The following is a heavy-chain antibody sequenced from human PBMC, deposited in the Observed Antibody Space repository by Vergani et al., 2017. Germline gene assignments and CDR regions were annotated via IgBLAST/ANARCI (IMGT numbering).Heavy chain of an antibody. CDR3: ARDSGWYIMSPDY. CDR1: GFTFSTYS. D-gene: IGHD6-19*01. Sequence: EVQLVESGGGLVQPGGSLRLSCAASGFTFSTYSMNWVRQAPGKGLEWVSYISSSSSTIYYADSVKGRFTISRDKAKKSLYLQMNSLRAEDTAMYYCARDSGWYIMSPDYWGQGTLVTVSS. J-gene: IGHJ4*02. CDR2: ISSSSSTI. V-gene: IGHV3-48*01.